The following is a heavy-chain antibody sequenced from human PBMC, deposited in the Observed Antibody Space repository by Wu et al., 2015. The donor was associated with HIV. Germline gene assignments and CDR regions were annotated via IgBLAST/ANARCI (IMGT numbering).Heavy chain of an antibody. D-gene: IGHD2-21*01. V-gene: IGHV1-2*02. Sequence: QVQLLQSGAEVKKPGASVIISCKASGYTFTDYYIYWVRQAPGQGPEWMGWINSNTGGTNYAQKFQGRVTMTRDTSISTAYMELNSLRSDDTAIYYCARDELFRVDDSLDLWGQGTMVTVSS. CDR1: GYTFTDYY. J-gene: IGHJ3*01. CDR2: INSNTGGT. CDR3: ARDELFRVDDSLDL.